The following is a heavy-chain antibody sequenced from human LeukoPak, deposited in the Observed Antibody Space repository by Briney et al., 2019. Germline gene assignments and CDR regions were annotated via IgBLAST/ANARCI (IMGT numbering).Heavy chain of an antibody. CDR2: INHSGST. Sequence: SETLSLTCAVYGGSFSDYYWSWIRQPPGKGLEWIGEINHSGSTNYNPSLKSRVTISVDTSKNQFSLKLSSVTAADTAVYYCARFSRSHFDLWGRGTLVTVSS. J-gene: IGHJ2*01. CDR1: GGSFSDYY. D-gene: IGHD4-17*01. CDR3: ARFSRSHFDL. V-gene: IGHV4-34*01.